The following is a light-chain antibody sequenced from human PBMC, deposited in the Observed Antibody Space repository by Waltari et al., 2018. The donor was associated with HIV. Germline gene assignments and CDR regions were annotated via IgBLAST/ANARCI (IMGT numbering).Light chain of an antibody. CDR3: MQALQTPLT. CDR1: QSLLHSNGYNY. J-gene: IGKJ4*01. CDR2: LGS. V-gene: IGKV2-28*01. Sequence: DIVMSQSPLSLSVHPGEPASISRRSSQSLLHSNGYNYLDWYLQKPGQSPQLLIYLGSNRASGVPDRFSGSGSGTDFTLKISRVEAEDVGLYYCMQALQTPLTFGGGTKVEIK.